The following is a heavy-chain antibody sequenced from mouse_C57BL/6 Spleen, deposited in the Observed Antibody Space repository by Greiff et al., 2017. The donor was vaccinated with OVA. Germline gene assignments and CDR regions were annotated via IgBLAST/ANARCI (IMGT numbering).Heavy chain of an antibody. CDR3: ARGAYYGSSTPFDY. CDR1: GYAFTNYL. J-gene: IGHJ2*01. CDR2: INPGSGGT. V-gene: IGHV1-54*01. Sequence: QVQLQQSGAELVRPGTSVKVSCKASGYAFTNYLIEWVKQRPGQGLEWIGVINPGSGGTNYNEKFKGKATLTAEKSSSTAYMQLSSLTSEDSAVYFCARGAYYGSSTPFDYWGQGTTLTVSS. D-gene: IGHD1-1*01.